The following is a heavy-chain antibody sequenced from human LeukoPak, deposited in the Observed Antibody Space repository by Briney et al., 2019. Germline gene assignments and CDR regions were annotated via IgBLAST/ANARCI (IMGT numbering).Heavy chain of an antibody. D-gene: IGHD3-10*01. CDR2: IYNSGST. V-gene: IGHV4-4*09. CDR3: ARRGTWFDP. J-gene: IGHJ5*02. Sequence: SETLSLTCTVSGGSFNSFLQPPGKGLEWIGYIYNSGSTYYSPSLQSRVTISLDTSKNQFSLKLMSVTAADTAVYYCARRGTWFDPWGQRTLVTVSS. CDR1: GGSFNS.